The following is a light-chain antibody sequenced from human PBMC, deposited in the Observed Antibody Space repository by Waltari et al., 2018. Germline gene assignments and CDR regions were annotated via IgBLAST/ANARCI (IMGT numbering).Light chain of an antibody. CDR3: QQGNNFPPT. J-gene: IGKJ1*01. Sequence: DIQMTQSLSSVSASVGDRVTITFRASLDISNYLAWYQQKPGKAPKFLIYAASTVQSGVPSRFSRSGSGTEFTLTISGLQPEDFATYFCQQGNNFPPTFGQGTEVEL. V-gene: IGKV1-12*01. CDR2: AAS. CDR1: LDISNY.